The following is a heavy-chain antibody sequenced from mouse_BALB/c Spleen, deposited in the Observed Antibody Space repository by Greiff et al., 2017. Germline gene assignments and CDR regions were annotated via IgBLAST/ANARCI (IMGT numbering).Heavy chain of an antibody. V-gene: IGHV14-3*02. J-gene: IGHJ4*01. D-gene: IGHD2-14*01. CDR1: GFNIKDTY. CDR2: IDPANGNT. CDR3: ARREVRRRSYAMDY. Sequence: EVQLQQSGAELVKPGASVKLSCTASGFNIKDTYMHWVKQRPEQGLEWIGRIDPANGNTKYDPKFQGKATITADTSSNTAYLQLSSLTSEDTAVYYCARREVRRRSYAMDYWGQGTSVTVSS.